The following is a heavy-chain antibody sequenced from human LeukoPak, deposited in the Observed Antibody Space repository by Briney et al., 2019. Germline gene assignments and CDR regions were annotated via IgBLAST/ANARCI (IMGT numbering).Heavy chain of an antibody. CDR3: ATTSLGYSSGWYYFDY. J-gene: IGHJ4*02. Sequence: SETLSLTCTVSGGSISSSCYYWGWIRQPPGKGLEWIGSIYYSGNTYYNPSLKSRVTISVDTSKNQFSLKLSSVTAADTAVYYCATTSLGYSSGWYYFDYWGQGTLVTVSS. CDR2: IYYSGNT. CDR1: GGSISSSCYY. D-gene: IGHD6-19*01. V-gene: IGHV4-39*01.